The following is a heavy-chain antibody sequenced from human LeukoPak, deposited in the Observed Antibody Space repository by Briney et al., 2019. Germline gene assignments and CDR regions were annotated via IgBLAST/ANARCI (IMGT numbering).Heavy chain of an antibody. Sequence: PSETLSLTCTVSGGSISSYYWSWIRQPPGKGLEWIGYIYYSGSPNYNPSLKSRVTISVDTSKNQFSLKLSSVTAADTAVYYCARADFYDSSGYYRTRNAFDIWGQGTMVTVSS. CDR3: ARADFYDSSGYYRTRNAFDI. J-gene: IGHJ3*02. CDR1: GGSISSYY. CDR2: IYYSGSP. D-gene: IGHD3-22*01. V-gene: IGHV4-59*01.